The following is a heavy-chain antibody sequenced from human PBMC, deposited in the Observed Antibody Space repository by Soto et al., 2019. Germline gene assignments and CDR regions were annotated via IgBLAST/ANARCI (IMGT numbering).Heavy chain of an antibody. J-gene: IGHJ4*02. Sequence: GGSLRLSCAASGFTFSSYSMNWVRQAPGKGLEWVSYISSSGSTIYYADSVKGPFTMSRDNAKNSLYLQMNSLRAEDTAVYFCARVDKWATHPYDYWGQGTLVTVSS. CDR2: ISSSGSTI. CDR3: ARVDKWATHPYDY. CDR1: GFTFSSYS. V-gene: IGHV3-48*01. D-gene: IGHD2-8*01.